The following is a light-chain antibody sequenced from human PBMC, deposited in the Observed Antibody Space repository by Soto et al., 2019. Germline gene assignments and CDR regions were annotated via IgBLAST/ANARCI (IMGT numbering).Light chain of an antibody. V-gene: IGKV1-27*01. CDR2: AAS. CDR3: QNYNRAPHT. CDR1: QGISKD. Sequence: DIQMTQSPSSLSASVGDRVAITCRASQGISKDLAWYQQRPGKVPKLLIYAASSLQSGVPSRFSGSGSGKDFTLTINSLQSEDVATYYCQNYNRAPHTFGGGTKVEI. J-gene: IGKJ4*01.